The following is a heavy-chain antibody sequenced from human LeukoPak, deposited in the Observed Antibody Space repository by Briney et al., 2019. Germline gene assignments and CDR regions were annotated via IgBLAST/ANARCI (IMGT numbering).Heavy chain of an antibody. D-gene: IGHD6-19*01. CDR3: ANDTDKWLVDAFDT. J-gene: IGHJ3*02. CDR1: GFTFSTYA. V-gene: IGHV3-23*01. Sequence: GGSLRLSCAASGFTFSTYAMSCVRQAPGRGLEWVSVISGSGGSTYYADSMKGRFTISRDNSENTLYLQMNSLRAEDTAVYYCANDTDKWLVDAFDTWGQWTMVTVSS. CDR2: ISGSGGST.